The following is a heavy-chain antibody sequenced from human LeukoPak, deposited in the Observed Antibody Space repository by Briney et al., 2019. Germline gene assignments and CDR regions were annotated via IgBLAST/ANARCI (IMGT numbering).Heavy chain of an antibody. Sequence: ASVKVSCKASGYTFTAYYMQWVRQAPGQGLEWMGWINPNSGGTDYAQKFQGRVTMTRDTSISTAHMVLTNLRSDDTAVYYCARDHYWGQGTPVTVSS. CDR2: INPNSGGT. CDR1: GYTFTAYY. CDR3: ARDHY. V-gene: IGHV1-2*02. J-gene: IGHJ4*02.